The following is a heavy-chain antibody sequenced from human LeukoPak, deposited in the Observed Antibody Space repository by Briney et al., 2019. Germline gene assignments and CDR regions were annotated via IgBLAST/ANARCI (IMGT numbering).Heavy chain of an antibody. CDR1: GFTVSSNY. CDR3: ARGGELSDFDY. V-gene: IGHV3-53*04. Sequence: GGSLRLSCAASGFTVSSNYMSWVRQAPGKGLEWVSVIYSGGSTYYVDSVKGRFTISRHNSKNTLYLQMNSLRAEDTAVYYCARGGELSDFDYWGQGTLVTVSS. D-gene: IGHD3-16*02. J-gene: IGHJ4*02. CDR2: IYSGGST.